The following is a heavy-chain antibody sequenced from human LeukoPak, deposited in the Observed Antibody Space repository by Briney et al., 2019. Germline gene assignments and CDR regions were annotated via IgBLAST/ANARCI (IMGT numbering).Heavy chain of an antibody. V-gene: IGHV3-30*02. CDR1: GFTLSTYW. CDR2: IRYDGSNK. J-gene: IGHJ6*03. CDR3: ASVPAAMPYYYYYMDV. D-gene: IGHD2-2*01. Sequence: GGSLRLSCAASGFTLSTYWMHWVRQAPGKGLEWVAFIRYDGSNKYYADSVKGRFTISRDNSKNTLYLQMNSLRAEDTAVYYCASVPAAMPYYYYYMDVWGKGTTVTVSS.